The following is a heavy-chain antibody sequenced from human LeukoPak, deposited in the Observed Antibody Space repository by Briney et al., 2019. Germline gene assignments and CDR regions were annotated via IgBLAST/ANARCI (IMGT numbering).Heavy chain of an antibody. Sequence: GGSLRLSCAASGFTFSSYSMNWVRQAPGKGLEWVSSISSSSSYIYYADSVKGRFTISRDNSKNTLYLQMNSLRAEDTAVYYCARPGAAEYFDYWGQGTLVTVSS. D-gene: IGHD6-25*01. CDR2: ISSSSSYI. CDR1: GFTFSSYS. V-gene: IGHV3-21*04. CDR3: ARPGAAEYFDY. J-gene: IGHJ4*02.